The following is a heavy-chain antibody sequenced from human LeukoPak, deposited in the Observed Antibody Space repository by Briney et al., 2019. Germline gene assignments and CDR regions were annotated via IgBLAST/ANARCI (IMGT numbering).Heavy chain of an antibody. CDR3: AKDNTQQLYYFDY. Sequence: GGSLRLSCAASGFTFDDYAMHWVRQAPGKGLGWVSGISWNSGSIGYADSVKGRFTISRDNAKNSLYLQMNSLRAEDTALYYCAKDNTQQLYYFDYWGQGTLVTVSS. J-gene: IGHJ4*02. D-gene: IGHD6-13*01. V-gene: IGHV3-9*01. CDR2: ISWNSGSI. CDR1: GFTFDDYA.